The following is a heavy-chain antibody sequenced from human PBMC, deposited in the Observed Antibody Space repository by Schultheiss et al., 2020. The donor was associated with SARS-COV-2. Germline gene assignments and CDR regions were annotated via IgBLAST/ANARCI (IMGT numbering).Heavy chain of an antibody. D-gene: IGHD3-22*01. J-gene: IGHJ2*01. V-gene: IGHV3-23*01. Sequence: GGSLRLSCAASGFTFSSYSMNWVRQAPGKGLEWVSAISGSGGSTYYADSVKGRFTISRDNSKNTLYLQMNSLRAEDTAVYYCAKRPYKNYYDSSGGFSYFDLWGRGTLVTVSS. CDR2: ISGSGGST. CDR1: GFTFSSYS. CDR3: AKRPYKNYYDSSGGFSYFDL.